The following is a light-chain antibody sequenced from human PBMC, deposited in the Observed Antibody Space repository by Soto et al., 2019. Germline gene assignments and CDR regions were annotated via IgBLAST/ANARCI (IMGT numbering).Light chain of an antibody. V-gene: IGLV4-69*01. CDR2: LNSDGSH. J-gene: IGLJ7*01. CDR3: LTWGTGIHV. Sequence: QPVLTQSPSASASLGASVKLTCTLSSGHSSYAIAWHQQQPEKGPRYLMKLNSDGSHSKGDGIPDRFSGSSSGAERYLIISSLQSEDEADYYCLTWGTGIHVFGTGTQLTVL. CDR1: SGHSSYA.